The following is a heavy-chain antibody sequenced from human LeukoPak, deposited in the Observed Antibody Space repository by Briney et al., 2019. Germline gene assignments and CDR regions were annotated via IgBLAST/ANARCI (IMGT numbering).Heavy chain of an antibody. J-gene: IGHJ6*02. D-gene: IGHD3-10*01. CDR1: GYTFTTYG. CDR2: ISAYNGNT. V-gene: IGHV1-18*01. Sequence: ASVKVSCKASGYTFTTYGINWVRQAPGQGPEWMGWISAYNGNTNYVQDLQGRVTMTTDTSTSTAYMELRSLGSDDTAVYYCARLGLVRGVIRDYYFYAMDAWGQGTTVTVSS. CDR3: ARLGLVRGVIRDYYFYAMDA.